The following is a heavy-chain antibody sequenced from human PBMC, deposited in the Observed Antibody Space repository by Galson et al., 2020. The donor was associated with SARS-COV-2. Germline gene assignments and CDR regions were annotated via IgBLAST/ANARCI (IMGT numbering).Heavy chain of an antibody. CDR3: ARWGRQWLTNYYYYYIDV. V-gene: IGHV3-30*02. Sequence: GGSLRLSCAASGFVFSSNDMVWVRQAPGKGLEWVAHISHHGRETSYGDSVKGRFTISRDNPKTTLFLQMSDLTSEDTAVYYCARWGRQWLTNYYYYYIDVWGRGATVTIAS. D-gene: IGHD6-19*01. CDR2: ISHHGRET. J-gene: IGHJ6*03. CDR1: GFVFSSND.